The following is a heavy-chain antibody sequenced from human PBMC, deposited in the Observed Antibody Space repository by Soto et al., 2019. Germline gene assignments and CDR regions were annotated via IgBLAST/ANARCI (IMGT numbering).Heavy chain of an antibody. Sequence: VQLEESGGGLVQPGWSLRVSCAASGFSFSSYWMSWVRHGPGKGLEWVADINEEGTERYYADSVKGRFTISRDNGENSVYLQMNNLRVDDTAVYSCAKSPMVRTFHYGMEVWGQGTTVTVSS. V-gene: IGHV3-7*05. J-gene: IGHJ6*02. CDR3: AKSPMVRTFHYGMEV. D-gene: IGHD2-8*01. CDR2: INEEGTER. CDR1: GFSFSSYW.